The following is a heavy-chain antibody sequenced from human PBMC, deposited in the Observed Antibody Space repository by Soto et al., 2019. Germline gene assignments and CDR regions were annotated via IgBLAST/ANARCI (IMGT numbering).Heavy chain of an antibody. CDR3: ARGRTWGGPHLLRFLEWPTQENWFDP. CDR2: IYYSGST. J-gene: IGHJ5*02. V-gene: IGHV4-31*03. CDR1: GVAIRSYF. D-gene: IGHD3-3*01. Sequence: SETLSLTCTVSGVAIRSYFWSWIRQHPGKGLEWIGYIYYSGSTYYNPSLKSRVTISVDTSKNQFSLKLSSVTAADTAVYYCARGRTWGGPHLLRFLEWPTQENWFDPWGQGTLVTVSS.